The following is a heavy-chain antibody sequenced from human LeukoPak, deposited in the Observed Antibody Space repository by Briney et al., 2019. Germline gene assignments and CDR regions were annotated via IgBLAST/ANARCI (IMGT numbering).Heavy chain of an antibody. Sequence: PSETLSLTCTVSGGSISSSSYYWGWIRQPPGKGLEWIGSIYYSGSTYYNPSLKSRVTISVDTSKNQFSLKLSSVTAADTAVYYCARPQVVVAAIPLLDAFDIWGQGTMVTVSS. D-gene: IGHD2-15*01. CDR1: GGSISSSSYY. CDR3: ARPQVVVAAIPLLDAFDI. CDR2: IYYSGST. J-gene: IGHJ3*02. V-gene: IGHV4-39*07.